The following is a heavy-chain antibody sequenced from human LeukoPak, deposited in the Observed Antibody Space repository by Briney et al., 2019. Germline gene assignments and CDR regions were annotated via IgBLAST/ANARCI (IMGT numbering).Heavy chain of an antibody. CDR2: IKEDGSET. D-gene: IGHD2-15*01. CDR1: GFQFNTYW. Sequence: TGGSLRLSCAGSGFQFNTYWISWIRQAPGKGLQWLGNIKEDGSETYYVGSLKGRLTISRDNAKNSSFLEMSSLGVEDTAVYYCARDVGRFRTRGSCFSDAWGQGTLVTVSS. V-gene: IGHV3-7*05. J-gene: IGHJ5*02. CDR3: ARDVGRFRTRGSCFSDA.